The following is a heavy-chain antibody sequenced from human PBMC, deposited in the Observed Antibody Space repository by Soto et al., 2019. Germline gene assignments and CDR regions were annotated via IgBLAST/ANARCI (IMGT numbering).Heavy chain of an antibody. Sequence: ASVKVSCKASGGTFSSYAISWVRQAPGQGLEWMGGIIPIFGTANYAQKFQGRVTITADESTSTAYMELSSLRSEDPAEYYCANQNPVRFWFDPWGQGTLVTVSS. CDR3: ANQNPVRFWFDP. CDR1: GGTFSSYA. J-gene: IGHJ5*02. V-gene: IGHV1-69*13. CDR2: IIPIFGTA. D-gene: IGHD2-2*01.